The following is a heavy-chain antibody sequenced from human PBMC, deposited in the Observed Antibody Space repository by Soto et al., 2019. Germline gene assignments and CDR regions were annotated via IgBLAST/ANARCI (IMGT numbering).Heavy chain of an antibody. CDR3: ASRSGSLAFDI. V-gene: IGHV1-69*13. CDR1: GGTFSSYA. CDR2: IIPIFGTA. J-gene: IGHJ3*02. Sequence: ASVKVSCKASGGTFSSYAISWVRQAPGQGLEWMGGIIPIFGTANYAQKFQGRVTITADESTXTAYMELSSLRSEDTAVYYCASRSGSLAFDIWGQGTMVTVSS. D-gene: IGHD1-26*01.